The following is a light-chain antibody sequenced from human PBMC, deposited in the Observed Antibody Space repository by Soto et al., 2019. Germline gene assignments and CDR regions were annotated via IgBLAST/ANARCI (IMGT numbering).Light chain of an antibody. J-gene: IGLJ2*01. CDR3: STFAGNDILL. CDR1: SSDVGGYNY. V-gene: IGLV2-8*01. CDR2: DVN. Sequence: QSALTQPPSASGSPGQSVTISCTGTSSDVGGYNYVSWYQQHPGKAPKLIIYDVNKRPSGVPDRFSGSKSGNAASLTVSVLQAEDEADYYCSTFAGNDILLFGGGTKLTVL.